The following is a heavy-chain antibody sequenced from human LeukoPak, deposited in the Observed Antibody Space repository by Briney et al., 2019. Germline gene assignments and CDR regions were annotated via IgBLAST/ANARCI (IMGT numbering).Heavy chain of an antibody. Sequence: GGSLRLSCAASGFTFSNYAMHWVRQAPGKGLEWVAVISYDGSNKYYADSVKGRFTISRDNSKNTLYVQMNSLRAEDTAVYYCARGITIFGVASGYFDYWGQGTLVTVSS. CDR3: ARGITIFGVASGYFDY. J-gene: IGHJ4*02. V-gene: IGHV3-30-3*01. CDR1: GFTFSNYA. CDR2: ISYDGSNK. D-gene: IGHD3-3*01.